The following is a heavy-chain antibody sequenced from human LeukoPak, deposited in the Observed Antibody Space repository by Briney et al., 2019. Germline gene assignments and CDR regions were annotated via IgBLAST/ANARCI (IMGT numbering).Heavy chain of an antibody. V-gene: IGHV4-34*01. CDR1: GGSFSGYH. CDR2: INHSGST. Sequence: SETLSLTCAVYGGSFSGYHWSWIRQPPGKGLEWIGEINHSGSTNYNPSLKSRVTISVDTSKNQSSLKVSSVTAADTAVYYCARGNYDYYDHWGQGTLVTVSS. CDR3: ARGNYDYYDH. J-gene: IGHJ4*02. D-gene: IGHD1-7*01.